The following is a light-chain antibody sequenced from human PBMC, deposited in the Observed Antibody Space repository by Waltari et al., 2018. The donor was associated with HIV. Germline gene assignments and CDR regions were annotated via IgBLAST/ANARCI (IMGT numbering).Light chain of an antibody. CDR1: QSVLYSSNNKNY. Sequence: DIVMTQSPDSLAVSLGERATINCKSSQSVLYSSNNKNYLAWYQHKPGQPPNLLMYWASTRESGVPDRFSGSGSGTDFTLTISSLQAEDVAVYYCQQYYSTPPTFGQGTKVEIK. J-gene: IGKJ1*01. CDR3: QQYYSTPPT. CDR2: WAS. V-gene: IGKV4-1*01.